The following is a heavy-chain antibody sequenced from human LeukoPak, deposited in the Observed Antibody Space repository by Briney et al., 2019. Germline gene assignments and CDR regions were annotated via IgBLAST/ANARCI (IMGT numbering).Heavy chain of an antibody. CDR3: AKDDYYDSSGSLY. CDR1: GFTFSSYG. V-gene: IGHV3-23*01. J-gene: IGHJ4*02. D-gene: IGHD3-22*01. CDR2: ISGSGGST. Sequence: GGSLRLSCAASGFTFSSYGMSWVRQAPGKGLEWVSAISGSGGSTYYADSVKGRFTISRDNSKNTLYLQMNSLRAEDTAVYYCAKDDYYDSSGSLYWGQGTLVTVSS.